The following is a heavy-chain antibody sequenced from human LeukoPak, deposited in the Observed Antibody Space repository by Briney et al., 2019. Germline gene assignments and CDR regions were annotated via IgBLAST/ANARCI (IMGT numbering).Heavy chain of an antibody. Sequence: VGSLRLSCAASVFTFSSYSMNWVRKAPGKGLEWVSSISSSSRYIYYADSVKGRFTISRDKANNSLYLQMKSLRDEETEVYFMARNGQQLQNAYWGQGTLVTVST. V-gene: IGHV3-21*01. CDR2: ISSSSRYI. CDR1: VFTFSSYS. D-gene: IGHD6-13*01. CDR3: ARNGQQLQNAY. J-gene: IGHJ4*02.